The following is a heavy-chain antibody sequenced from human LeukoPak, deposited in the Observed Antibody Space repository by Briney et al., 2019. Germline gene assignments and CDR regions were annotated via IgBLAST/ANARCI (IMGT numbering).Heavy chain of an antibody. CDR3: ARRGYCGSTSCYPFDP. CDR2: IYYSGST. V-gene: IGHV4-39*01. CDR1: GGSISSNNYY. Sequence: SETLSLTCTASGGSISSNNYYCGWSRQPPGKWLEWIGRIYYSGSTYFNPSFKSRGTISVDTSKNRFLLKLSSVTAADTAVYYCARRGYCGSTSCYPFDPWGQGTLVTVSS. D-gene: IGHD2-2*03. J-gene: IGHJ5*02.